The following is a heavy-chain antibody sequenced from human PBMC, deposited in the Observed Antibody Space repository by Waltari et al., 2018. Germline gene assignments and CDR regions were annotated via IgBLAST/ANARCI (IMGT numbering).Heavy chain of an antibody. J-gene: IGHJ5*02. D-gene: IGHD2-2*03. CDR3: ARQTLGYCTSAACRRLET. Sequence: QVQLQESGPGLVRPSETLSLTCDVSGYFLNTGFLWGWIRQPPGKGLEWIGNIYHDGTTYHSPSLKNRLTISLDTSKNQFSLRLTFVTVADSALYYCARQTLGYCTSAACRRLETWGQGILVTVSS. CDR2: IYHDGTT. V-gene: IGHV4-38-2*01. CDR1: GYFLNTGFL.